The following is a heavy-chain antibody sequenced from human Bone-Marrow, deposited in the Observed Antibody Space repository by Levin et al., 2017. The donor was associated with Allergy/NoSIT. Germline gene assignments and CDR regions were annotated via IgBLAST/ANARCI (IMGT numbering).Heavy chain of an antibody. V-gene: IGHV3-9*01. J-gene: IGHJ3*01. CDR2: ISETSVDI. Sequence: SLKISCAASGFTFDAYAMHWVRQAPGKGLEWVSGISETSVDIIYADSVRGRFTISRDNARNSLYLQMNNLTPDDTALYYCAKLLVAGSRSAFDVWGQGTMVTVSS. CDR3: AKLLVAGSRSAFDV. D-gene: IGHD6-19*01. CDR1: GFTFDAYA.